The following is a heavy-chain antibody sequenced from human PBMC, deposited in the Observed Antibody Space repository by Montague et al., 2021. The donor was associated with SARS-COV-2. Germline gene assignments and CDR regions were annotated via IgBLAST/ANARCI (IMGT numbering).Heavy chain of an antibody. J-gene: IGHJ5*02. CDR1: GFIFSHFA. CDR3: ARDLVATIMSGWFDP. D-gene: IGHD5-12*01. CDR2: ITYDGIDK. V-gene: IGHV3-30*04. Sequence: PLRLSCAASGFIFSHFAFHWVRQAPGKGLEWLAIITYDGIDKFYADSVKGRFTISRDNSKNILYLRTNSLRAEDTAVYYCARDLVATIMSGWFDPWGQGTLVTVSS.